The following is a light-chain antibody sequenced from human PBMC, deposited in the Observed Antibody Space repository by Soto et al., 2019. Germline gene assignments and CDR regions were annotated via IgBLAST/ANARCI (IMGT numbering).Light chain of an antibody. V-gene: IGKV3-11*01. Sequence: EIVLTQSPATLSLSPGERATLSCRASESVSSYLVWYQQKPGQAPRLLIYDAYNRATGIPARFSGSGSGTDFTLTISSLEPEDFAVYYCQHRSNLPLTFGGGTKVDIK. CDR3: QHRSNLPLT. CDR1: ESVSSY. CDR2: DAY. J-gene: IGKJ4*01.